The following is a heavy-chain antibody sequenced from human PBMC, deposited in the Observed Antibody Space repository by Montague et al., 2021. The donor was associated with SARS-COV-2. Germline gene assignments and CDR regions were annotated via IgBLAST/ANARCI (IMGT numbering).Heavy chain of an antibody. V-gene: IGHV4-39*01. CDR3: ARLDGSSFDY. Sequence: SETLSLTCTVSSGSVSSISSHWGWIRQPPGKGLEYIGSFYYAGGTHYNPSLKSRVTISVDTSNDQFSLKMNSVTAADTAVYFCARLDGSSFDYWGQGTLVTVSS. D-gene: IGHD2/OR15-2a*01. J-gene: IGHJ4*02. CDR1: SGSVSSISSH. CDR2: FYYAGGT.